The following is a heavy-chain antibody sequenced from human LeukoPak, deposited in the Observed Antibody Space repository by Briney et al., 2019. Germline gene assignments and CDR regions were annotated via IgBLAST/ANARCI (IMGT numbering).Heavy chain of an antibody. CDR2: IFYSGST. J-gene: IGHJ4*02. Sequence: PSETLSLTCTVSGGSISSYYWTWIRQSPGKGLEWIGYIFYSGSTNYNPSLKSRVTMSVDTSKNQFSLKLSSVTAADTAVYYCARAGRGSSSTWSYDYWGQGTLVTVSS. V-gene: IGHV4-59*12. CDR1: GGSISSYY. D-gene: IGHD6-13*01. CDR3: ARAGRGSSSTWSYDY.